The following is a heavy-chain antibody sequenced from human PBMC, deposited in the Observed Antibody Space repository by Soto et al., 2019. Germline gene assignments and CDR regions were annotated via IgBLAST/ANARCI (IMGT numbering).Heavy chain of an antibody. V-gene: IGHV3-30-3*01. CDR1: GFSFSISP. J-gene: IGHJ4*02. D-gene: IGHD7-27*01. CDR2: ISYDRTNK. CDR3: ARDQKTSGGQHWAFNYFDS. Sequence: QVQLVESGGGVVQPGRSLRLSCAASGFSFSISPMHWVREAPGTGPEWVALISYDRTNKFYADSVKGRFTMSRDNSKSTLDLQVYSLRPEDADVYYCARDQKTSGGQHWAFNYFDSWGQGTLVTVSS.